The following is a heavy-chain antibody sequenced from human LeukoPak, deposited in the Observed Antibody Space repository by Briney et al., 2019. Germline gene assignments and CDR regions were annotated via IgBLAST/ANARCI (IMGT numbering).Heavy chain of an antibody. CDR3: ARFSIAAAGPTDHFDY. Sequence: SETLSLTCTVSGGSISSSSYYWGWIRQPPGKGLEWIGSIYYSGSTYYNPSLKSRVTISVDTSKNQFSLKLSSVTAADTAVYYCARFSIAAAGPTDHFDYWGQGTLVTVSS. D-gene: IGHD6-13*01. CDR2: IYYSGST. J-gene: IGHJ4*02. V-gene: IGHV4-39*01. CDR1: GGSISSSSYY.